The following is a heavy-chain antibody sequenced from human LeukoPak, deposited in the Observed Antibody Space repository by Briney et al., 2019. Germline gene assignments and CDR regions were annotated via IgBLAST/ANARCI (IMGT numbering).Heavy chain of an antibody. CDR3: ARVRSSSGWGDY. CDR1: GFTSSSYA. Sequence: GGSLRLSCAASGFTSSSYAMHWVRQAPGKGLEWVAVISYDGSNKYYADSVKGRFTISRDNSKNTLYLQMNSLRAEDTAVYYCARVRSSSGWGDYWGQGTLVTVSS. CDR2: ISYDGSNK. J-gene: IGHJ4*02. V-gene: IGHV3-30-3*01. D-gene: IGHD6-19*01.